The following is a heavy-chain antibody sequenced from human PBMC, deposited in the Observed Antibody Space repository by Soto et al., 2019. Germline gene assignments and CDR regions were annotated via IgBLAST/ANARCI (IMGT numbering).Heavy chain of an antibody. CDR1: GGSISSSNW. CDR3: ARDSVHSSWGMDV. V-gene: IGHV4-4*02. D-gene: IGHD1-26*01. Sequence: QVQLQESGPGLVKPSGTLSLTCAVSGGSISSSNWWSWVRQPPGKGLEWIGEIYHSGSTNYNPSRKRRVTISVDKSKAQFPLKLSAVTAADTAVYYCARDSVHSSWGMDVWGQGTTVTVSS. J-gene: IGHJ6*02. CDR2: IYHSGST.